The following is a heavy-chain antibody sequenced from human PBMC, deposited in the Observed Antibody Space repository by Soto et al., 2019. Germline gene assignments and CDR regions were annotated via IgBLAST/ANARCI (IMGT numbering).Heavy chain of an antibody. V-gene: IGHV4-39*01. D-gene: IGHD1-26*01. CDR3: ARHSGSNSLEY. Sequence: WTWIRQPPGKGLEWIGTINYSRSTYYNPSLKGRITVSVDTSQNQFSLRVTSVSATDTALYYCARHSGSNSLEYWGQGTLVTVSS. CDR2: INYSRST. J-gene: IGHJ4*02.